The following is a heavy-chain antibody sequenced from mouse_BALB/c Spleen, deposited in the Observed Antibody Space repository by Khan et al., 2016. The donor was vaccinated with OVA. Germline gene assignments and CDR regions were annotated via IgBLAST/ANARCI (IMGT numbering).Heavy chain of an antibody. CDR2: IDPFSGDT. CDR3: TRHGYVAWFTY. J-gene: IGHJ3*01. CDR1: GYSFTTYY. Sequence: EVQLQESGPELMKPGASGKISCKASGYSFTTYYIHWVKQSHGKSLEWIGYIDPFSGDTTYNQKFEGMATLTVDKSSSTAYIHLSNLTSEDSAVYYGTRHGYVAWFTYWGQGTPVTVSA. D-gene: IGHD2-2*01. V-gene: IGHV1S135*01.